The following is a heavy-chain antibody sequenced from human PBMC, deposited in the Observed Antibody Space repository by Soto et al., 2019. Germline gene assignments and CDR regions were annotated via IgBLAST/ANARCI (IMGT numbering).Heavy chain of an antibody. CDR3: ARDGYDFWSGFNWLDP. J-gene: IGHJ5*02. V-gene: IGHV1-18*01. CDR2: ISAYNGNT. CDR1: GYPFTSYV. Sequence: ASVKVSCKASGYPFTSYVISWVRQAPGQGLEWMGWISAYNGNTNYAQKLQGRVTMTTDTSTSTAYMELRSLRSDDTAVYYCARDGYDFWSGFNWLDPWGQGTLVTVSS. D-gene: IGHD3-3*01.